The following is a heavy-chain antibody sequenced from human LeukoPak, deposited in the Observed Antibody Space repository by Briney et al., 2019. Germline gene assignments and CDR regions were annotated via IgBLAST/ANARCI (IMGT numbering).Heavy chain of an antibody. CDR1: GFTISSYS. CDR3: ARDLGPSPRLEWLLWWFDP. D-gene: IGHD3-3*01. CDR2: ISSSSSYI. Sequence: GGSLRLSCAASGFTISSYSMNWVRQAPGKGLEWVSSISSSSSYIYYADSVKGRFTISRDNAKNSLYLQMNSLRAEDTAVYYCARDLGPSPRLEWLLWWFDPWGQGTLVTVSS. J-gene: IGHJ5*02. V-gene: IGHV3-21*01.